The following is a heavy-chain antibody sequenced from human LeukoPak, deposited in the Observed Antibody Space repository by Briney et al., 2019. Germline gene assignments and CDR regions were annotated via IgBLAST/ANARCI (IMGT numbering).Heavy chain of an antibody. Sequence: GGSLRLSCAASGFTFSTYAMHWVRQAPGKGLEWVAVVSYDGSSKYYADSVKGRFTISRDNSKNTLYLQMNSLRAEDTAVYYCARARSSYGYGDAFDIWGQGTMVTVSS. D-gene: IGHD5-18*01. CDR2: VSYDGSSK. V-gene: IGHV3-30*04. J-gene: IGHJ3*02. CDR3: ARARSSYGYGDAFDI. CDR1: GFTFSTYA.